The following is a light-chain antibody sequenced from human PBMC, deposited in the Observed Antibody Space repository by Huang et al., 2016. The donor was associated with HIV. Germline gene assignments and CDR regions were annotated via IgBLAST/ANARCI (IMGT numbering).Light chain of an antibody. CDR2: GVS. J-gene: IGKJ1*01. Sequence: EIVLTQSPGTLSLSPGERATLSCRASQSVSSGYLAWYQKRPGQAHRLLIFGVSTRATGIPDRFGCSGSGTDFTLTISRLEPEDFSVYYCQQYDSSPGTFGRGTKVEIK. CDR1: QSVSSGY. V-gene: IGKV3-20*01. CDR3: QQYDSSPGT.